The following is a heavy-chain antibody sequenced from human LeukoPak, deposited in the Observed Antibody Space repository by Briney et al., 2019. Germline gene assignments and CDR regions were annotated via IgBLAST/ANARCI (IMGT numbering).Heavy chain of an antibody. Sequence: SETLSLTCTVSGGSISSGDYYWSWIRQPPGKGLEWLGYIYYSGSTYYNPSLKSRVTISVDTSKNQFSLKLSSVTAADTAVYYCARDLFSGDYSPGGFDYWGQGTLVTVSS. CDR1: GGSISSGDYY. CDR3: ARDLFSGDYSPGGFDY. J-gene: IGHJ4*02. CDR2: IYYSGST. D-gene: IGHD4-17*01. V-gene: IGHV4-30-4*01.